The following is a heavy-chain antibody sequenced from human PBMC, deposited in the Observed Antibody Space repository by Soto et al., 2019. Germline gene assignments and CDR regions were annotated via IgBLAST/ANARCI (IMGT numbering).Heavy chain of an antibody. CDR1: GFTFSSYA. J-gene: IGHJ6*02. CDR2: ISGSGGST. Sequence: PGGSLRLSCAASGFTFSSYAMSWVRQAPGKGLEWVSAISGSGGSTYYADSVKGRFTISRDNSKNTLYLQMNSLRAEDTAVYYCARDYISSGLLPPSYYGMDVWGQGTTVTVSS. V-gene: IGHV3-23*01. D-gene: IGHD6-19*01. CDR3: ARDYISSGLLPPSYYGMDV.